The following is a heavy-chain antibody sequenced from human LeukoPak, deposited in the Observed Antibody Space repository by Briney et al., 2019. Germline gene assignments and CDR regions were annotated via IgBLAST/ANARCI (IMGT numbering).Heavy chain of an antibody. J-gene: IGHJ4*02. CDR2: ISGSGDST. D-gene: IGHD3-22*01. V-gene: IGHV3-23*01. Sequence: GGSLRLSCVASGFTLRSYVMNWVRQTPGKGLEWVSSISGSGDSTFYADSVKGRFSISRDNAKNSLYLQMNSLRAEDTAVYYCARGANYYDSSLYYFDYWGQGTLVTVSS. CDR3: ARGANYYDSSLYYFDY. CDR1: GFTLRSYV.